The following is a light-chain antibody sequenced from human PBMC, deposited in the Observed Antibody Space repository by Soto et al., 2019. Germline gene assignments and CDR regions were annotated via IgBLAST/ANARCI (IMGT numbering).Light chain of an antibody. CDR1: QSISSY. CDR3: QQSYSTPLS. CDR2: AAS. V-gene: IGKV1-39*01. Sequence: DLQMTQSPSSLSASVGDRVTITCRASQSISSYLNWYQQKPGKAPKLLIYAASSLQSGVPSRFSGSGSGTDSALTISSLQPEDFATYYCQQSYSTPLSFGGGTEVEIK. J-gene: IGKJ4*01.